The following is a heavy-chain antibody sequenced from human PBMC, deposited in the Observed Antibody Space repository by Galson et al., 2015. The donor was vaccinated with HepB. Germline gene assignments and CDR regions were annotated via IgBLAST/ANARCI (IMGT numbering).Heavy chain of an antibody. CDR1: GYTFTSYA. CDR3: ARGGGIWFGELFPGAIYDY. J-gene: IGHJ4*02. D-gene: IGHD3-10*01. Sequence: SVKVSCKASGYTFTSYAMHWVRQAPGQRLEWMGWINAGNGNTKYSQKFQGRVTITRDTSASTAYMELSSLRSEDTAVYYCARGGGIWFGELFPGAIYDYWGQGTLVTVSS. CDR2: INAGNGNT. V-gene: IGHV1-3*01.